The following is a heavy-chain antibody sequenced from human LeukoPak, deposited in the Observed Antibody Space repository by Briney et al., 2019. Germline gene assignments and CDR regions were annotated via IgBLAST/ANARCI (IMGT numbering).Heavy chain of an antibody. V-gene: IGHV1-24*01. CDR1: GYTLTELS. CDR3: AIVPQRHWFDP. CDR2: FDPEDGET. J-gene: IGHJ5*02. Sequence: ASVKVSCKVSGYTLTELSMHWVRQAPGKGLEWMGGFDPEDGETIYAQKFQGRVTMTEETSTDTAYMEMSSLRSEDTAVYYCAIVPQRHWFDPWGQGTLVSVSS.